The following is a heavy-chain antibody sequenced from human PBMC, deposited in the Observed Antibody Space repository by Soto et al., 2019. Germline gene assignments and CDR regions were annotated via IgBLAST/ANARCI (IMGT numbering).Heavy chain of an antibody. D-gene: IGHD3-22*01. CDR2: ISSSSSYI. CDR1: GFTFSSYS. Sequence: GGSLRLSCAASGFTFSSYSMNWVRQAPGKGLEWVSSISSSSSYIYYADSVKGRFTISRDNAKNSLYLQMNSLRAEYTALYYCASYLGYYYDSSGFPAAVYWGQGTLVTVSS. V-gene: IGHV3-21*01. CDR3: ASYLGYYYDSSGFPAAVY. J-gene: IGHJ4*02.